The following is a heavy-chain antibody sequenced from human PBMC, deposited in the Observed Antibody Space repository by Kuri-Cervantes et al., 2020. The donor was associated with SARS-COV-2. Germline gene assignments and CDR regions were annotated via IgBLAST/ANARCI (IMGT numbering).Heavy chain of an antibody. D-gene: IGHD1-1*01. V-gene: IGHV3-23*01. CDR2: ISGSGGST. J-gene: IGHJ4*02. CDR1: GFTFSSYA. Sequence: GESLKISCAASGFTFSSYAMSWVRQAPGKGLEWVSAISGSGGSTYYADSVKGRFTISRDNSKNTLYLQMNSLRAEDTAVYYCAREGDSGGGTTLFYFDYWGQGTLVTVSS. CDR3: AREGDSGGGTTLFYFDY.